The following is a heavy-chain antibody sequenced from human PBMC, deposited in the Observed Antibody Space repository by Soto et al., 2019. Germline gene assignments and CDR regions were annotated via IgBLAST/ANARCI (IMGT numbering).Heavy chain of an antibody. V-gene: IGHV4-39*01. CDR3: ARQARYCSGGSCYSAEED. Sequence: QLQLQESGPGVVKPSETLSLTCSVSGRSISSSSYFWGWMRQPPEKGLEWIGSIYYSGSVLYNPSLKSRVTVSVDTSKNQFSLRLSSVTAADTAVYFCARQARYCSGGSCYSAEEDWCQGTLVTVSS. CDR1: GRSISSSSYF. D-gene: IGHD2-15*01. J-gene: IGHJ4*02. CDR2: IYYSGSV.